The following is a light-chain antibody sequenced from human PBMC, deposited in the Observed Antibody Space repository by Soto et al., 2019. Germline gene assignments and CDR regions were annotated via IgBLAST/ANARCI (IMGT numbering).Light chain of an antibody. Sequence: QSALTQPASVSGSPGQSITISCTGTSSDVGAYNYVSWYQQHPGKAPKIMIYDVSNRPSGVSNRFSGSKSDNTASLTISGLRAEDEADYYCSSYTGSSNPDVFGTGTKLTVL. CDR3: SSYTGSSNPDV. V-gene: IGLV2-14*01. CDR2: DVS. CDR1: SSDVGAYNY. J-gene: IGLJ1*01.